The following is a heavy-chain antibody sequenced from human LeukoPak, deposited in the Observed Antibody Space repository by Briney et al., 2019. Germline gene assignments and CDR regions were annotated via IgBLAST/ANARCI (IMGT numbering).Heavy chain of an antibody. CDR1: GYSFSTFW. J-gene: IGHJ3*02. CDR2: IYPGDSDT. V-gene: IGHV5-51*01. CDR3: ASITAVAHAFNI. Sequence: GESLKISCKGSGYSFSTFWIGWVRQVPGKGLEWMGIIYPGDSDTRYSPSFQGQVTFSADKSNNTAYLQWSSLKASDSAMYYCASITAVAHAFNIWGQGTLVTVSS. D-gene: IGHD4-23*01.